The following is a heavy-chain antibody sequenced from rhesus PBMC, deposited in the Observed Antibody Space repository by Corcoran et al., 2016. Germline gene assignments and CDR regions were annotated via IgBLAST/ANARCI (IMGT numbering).Heavy chain of an antibody. J-gene: IGHJ4*01. V-gene: IGHV4S10*01. D-gene: IGHD3-28*01. Sequence: QVQLQESGPGVVKPSETLSLTCAVSGGSISDSYRWSWIRHPPGKGLEWIGYIYGRSTRTNYNPSRKSLVTISKDTSKNQFSLKLSSGTAADTAVYYCARALSYGSGYFDYWGQGVLVTVSS. CDR1: GGSISDSYR. CDR3: ARALSYGSGYFDY. CDR2: IYGRSTRT.